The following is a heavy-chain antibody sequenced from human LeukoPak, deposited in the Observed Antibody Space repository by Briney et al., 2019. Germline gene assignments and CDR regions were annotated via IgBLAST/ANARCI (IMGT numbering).Heavy chain of an antibody. J-gene: IGHJ5*02. CDR3: ARVGQLEGAKGTDWFDP. Sequence: PSETLSLTCTVSGVSISSGGYYWSWIRQHPGKGLEWIGYIYYSGSTYYNPSLKSRVTISVDTSKNQFSLKLSSVTAADTAVYYCARVGQLEGAKGTDWFDPWGQGTLVTVSS. D-gene: IGHD1-26*01. CDR2: IYYSGST. CDR1: GVSISSGGYY. V-gene: IGHV4-31*03.